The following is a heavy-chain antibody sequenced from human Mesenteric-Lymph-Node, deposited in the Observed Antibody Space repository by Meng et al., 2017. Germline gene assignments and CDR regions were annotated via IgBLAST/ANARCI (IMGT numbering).Heavy chain of an antibody. CDR1: GFTFSSYK. J-gene: IGHJ4*02. D-gene: IGHD1-14*01. Sequence: SCAASGFTFSSYKMHWVRQAPGKGLEWVSYISSGSTYRHYAESVKGRFTISRDNAKNSLYLQMNSLRAEDTAVYYCARDKRDNQFFDYWGQGTLVTVSS. CDR3: ARDKRDNQFFDY. CDR2: ISSGSTYR. V-gene: IGHV3-21*01.